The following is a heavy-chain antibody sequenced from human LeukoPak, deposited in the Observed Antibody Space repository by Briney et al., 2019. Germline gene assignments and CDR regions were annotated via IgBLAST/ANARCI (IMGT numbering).Heavy chain of an antibody. CDR1: GFTFSDYY. CDR2: ISGGGRTI. Sequence: PGGSLRLSCAASGFTFSDYYMSWIRQAPGKGLEWISYISGGGRTIYYADSVKGRFTMSRDNANNSLYLEMNRLSAEDTAVYYCARERIPLTGAYDYWGQGTLVTVSS. D-gene: IGHD3-9*01. J-gene: IGHJ4*02. CDR3: ARERIPLTGAYDY. V-gene: IGHV3-11*01.